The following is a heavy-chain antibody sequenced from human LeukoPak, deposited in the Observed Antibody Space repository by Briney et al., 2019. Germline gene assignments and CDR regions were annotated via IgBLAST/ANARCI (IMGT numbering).Heavy chain of an antibody. CDR2: IRGNGITT. V-gene: IGHV3-23*01. J-gene: IGHJ4*02. Sequence: TGGSLRLSCSDSGFTFSTHGMNWVRQAPGRGLEWVSGIRGNGITTYYADSVKGRFTISRDNSKNTVYLQMNSLRAEDTAIYYCAKDDRWLQYNDWGQGTLVTVSS. CDR1: GFTFSTHG. D-gene: IGHD5-24*01. CDR3: AKDDRWLQYND.